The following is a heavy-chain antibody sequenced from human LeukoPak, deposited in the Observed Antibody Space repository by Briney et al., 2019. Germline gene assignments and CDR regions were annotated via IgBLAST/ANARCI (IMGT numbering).Heavy chain of an antibody. CDR2: ISGSGGTT. V-gene: IGHV3-23*01. CDR3: AKEPYSASSGLVDY. Sequence: PGGSLRLSCATSGFTFSNYAVSWVRQAPGKGLEWVSSISGSGGTTYYADSVKGRFTISRDNSKNTLYLQMNSLRAEETAVYYCAKEPYSASSGLVDYWCQGTLVTVSS. J-gene: IGHJ4*02. D-gene: IGHD6-6*01. CDR1: GFTFSNYA.